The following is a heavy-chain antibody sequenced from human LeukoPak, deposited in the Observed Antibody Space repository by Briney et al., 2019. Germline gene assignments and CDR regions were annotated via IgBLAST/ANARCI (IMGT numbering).Heavy chain of an antibody. D-gene: IGHD3-10*01. CDR2: ISHDGSEK. J-gene: IGHJ4*02. V-gene: IGHV3-30*18. CDR3: AKGVHGSQSTSFADY. Sequence: GGSLRLSCATSGFTFSNCAMHWVRQAPGKGLQWAAVISHDGSEKYYADPVKGRFTVSRDNSRNTLYLQVSSLRLEDTAVYYCAKGVHGSQSTSFADYWGQGTLVTVSS. CDR1: GFTFSNCA.